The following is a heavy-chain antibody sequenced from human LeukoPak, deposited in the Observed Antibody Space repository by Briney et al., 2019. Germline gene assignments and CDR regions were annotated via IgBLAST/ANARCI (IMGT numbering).Heavy chain of an antibody. Sequence: EASVKVSCKASGYTFTGYYMHWVRQAPGQGLEWMGWINPSSGGTNYAQKFQGRVTMTRDTSISTAYMELRSLRSDDTAVYYCAREPYYYDSSGYYPLHYWGQGTLVTVSS. J-gene: IGHJ4*02. CDR1: GYTFTGYY. D-gene: IGHD3-22*01. CDR3: AREPYYYDSSGYYPLHY. V-gene: IGHV1-2*02. CDR2: INPSSGGT.